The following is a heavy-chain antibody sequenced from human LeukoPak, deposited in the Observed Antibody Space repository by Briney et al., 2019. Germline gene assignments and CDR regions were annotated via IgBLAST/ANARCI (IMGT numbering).Heavy chain of an antibody. J-gene: IGHJ4*02. CDR1: GGSIISSSFW. CDR2: IYYSG. V-gene: IGHV4-39*01. CDR3: ARHRRIAAAGIRGYDY. D-gene: IGHD6-13*01. Sequence: PSETLSLTCTVSGGSIISSSFWWGWIRQPPGKGLEWIGSIYYSGVYNTSLKSRVTISVDTSKNQFSLNLNSVTAADTAVYYCARHRRIAAAGIRGYDYWGQGTLVTVSS.